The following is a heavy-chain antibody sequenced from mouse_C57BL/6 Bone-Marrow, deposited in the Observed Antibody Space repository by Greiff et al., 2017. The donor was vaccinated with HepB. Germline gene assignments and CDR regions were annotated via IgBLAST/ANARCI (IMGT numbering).Heavy chain of an antibody. V-gene: IGHV1-63*01. CDR1: GYTFTNYW. Sequence: QVQLKQSGAELVRPGTSVKMSCKASGYTFTNYWIGWAKQRPGHGLEWIGDIYPGGGYTNYNEKFKGKATLTADKSSSTAYMQFSSLTSEDSAIYYCARRRSLAGYYFDYWGQGTTLTVSS. CDR3: ARRRSLAGYYFDY. CDR2: IYPGGGYT. J-gene: IGHJ2*01.